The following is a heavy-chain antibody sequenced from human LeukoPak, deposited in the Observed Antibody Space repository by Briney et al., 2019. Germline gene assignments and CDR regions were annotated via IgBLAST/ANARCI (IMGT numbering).Heavy chain of an antibody. J-gene: IGHJ4*02. CDR1: GFTFSSYF. Sequence: GSLRLSCAASGFTFSSYFMNLGRQAPGKGVEWVSHITASGTAMFYADSVKGRFTISRDNAKNSLYLQMNSLRDEDTAVYYCASSGSYRFDYWGQGTLVTVSS. D-gene: IGHD1-26*01. CDR2: ITASGTAM. V-gene: IGHV3-48*02. CDR3: ASSGSYRFDY.